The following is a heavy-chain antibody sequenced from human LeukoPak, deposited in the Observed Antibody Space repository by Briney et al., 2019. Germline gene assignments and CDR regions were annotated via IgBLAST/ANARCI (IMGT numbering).Heavy chain of an antibody. CDR1: GFTFSSYS. CDR2: ISSSSSYI. CDR3: ARTRVRMVVVVAATDY. Sequence: PGGSLRLSCAASGFTFSSYSMNWVRQAPGKGLEWVSSISSSSSYIYYADSVKGRFTISRDNAKNSLYLQMNSLRAEDTAVYYCARTRVRMVVVVAATDYWGQGTLVTVSS. V-gene: IGHV3-21*01. J-gene: IGHJ4*02. D-gene: IGHD2-15*01.